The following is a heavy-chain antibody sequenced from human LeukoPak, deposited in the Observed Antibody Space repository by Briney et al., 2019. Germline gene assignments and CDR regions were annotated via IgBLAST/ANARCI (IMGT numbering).Heavy chain of an antibody. V-gene: IGHV4-4*07. CDR1: GDSISSYY. D-gene: IGHD6-19*01. J-gene: IGHJ5*02. Sequence: SETLSLTCTIPGDSISSYYWSWIRQPAGKGLEWIGRVYVTGSTSLNPALQSRVTMSVDTSKNQFSLKLTSVTAADTAVYYCARDRQWLVDHWGQGTLVTVSS. CDR2: VYVTGST. CDR3: ARDRQWLVDH.